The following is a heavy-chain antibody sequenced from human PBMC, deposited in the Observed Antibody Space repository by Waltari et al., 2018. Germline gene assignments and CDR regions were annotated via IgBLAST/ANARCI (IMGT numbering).Heavy chain of an antibody. CDR1: GFPFSGYA. Sequence: EVQLLKSGGGLVQPGGSLRLACAASGFPFSGYAMRWVRQAPGKGLEWVLTISGSGISTYYSASVKGRFTISRDNSKNTLYLQMNSLRAEDTAVYYCAKVTAVDVVGASALDYWGQGTLVTVSS. V-gene: IGHV3-23*01. CDR3: AKVTAVDVVGASALDY. J-gene: IGHJ4*02. CDR2: ISGSGIST. D-gene: IGHD1-26*01.